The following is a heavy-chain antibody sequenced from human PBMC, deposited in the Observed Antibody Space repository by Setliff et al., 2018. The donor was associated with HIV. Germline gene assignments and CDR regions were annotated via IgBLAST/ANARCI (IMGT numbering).Heavy chain of an antibody. CDR1: KYTFTDYY. CDR2: VDPEDDKT. CDR3: ARRLYDILTGYHDAFDI. V-gene: IGHV1-69-2*01. Sequence: ASVKVSCKASKYTFTDYYMHWVQQAPGKGLEWMGRVDPEDDKTIYAEKFQGRVTITTATSSDTAYLYLRSLRSEDTDVYYCARRLYDILTGYHDAFDIWGQGTMVTVSS. D-gene: IGHD3-9*01. J-gene: IGHJ3*02.